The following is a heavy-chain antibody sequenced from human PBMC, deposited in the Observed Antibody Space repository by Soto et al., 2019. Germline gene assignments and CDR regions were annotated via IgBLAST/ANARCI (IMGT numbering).Heavy chain of an antibody. CDR1: GGSVSSGSYY. Sequence: KPSETLSLTCTVSGGSVSSGSYYWSWIRQPPGKGLEWIGYIYYSGSTNYNPSLKSRVTISVDTSKNQFSLKLSSVTAADTAVYYCAREGYSSGTTFDYWGQGKLVTVYS. V-gene: IGHV4-61*01. CDR2: IYYSGST. D-gene: IGHD5-18*01. J-gene: IGHJ4*02. CDR3: AREGYSSGTTFDY.